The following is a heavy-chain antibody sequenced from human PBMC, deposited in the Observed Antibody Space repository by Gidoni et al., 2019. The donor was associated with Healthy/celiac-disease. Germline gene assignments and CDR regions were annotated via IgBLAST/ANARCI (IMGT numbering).Heavy chain of an antibody. CDR3: ARDRSSSIAARPRYFDL. CDR2: INPNSGGT. Sequence: GAEVKKPGASVKVSCKASGYTFTGYYMHWVRQAPGQGLEWMGWINPNSGGTNYAQKFQGRVTMTRDTSISTAYMELSRLRSDDTAVYYCARDRSSSIAARPRYFDLWGRGTLVTVSS. CDR1: GYTFTGYY. V-gene: IGHV1-2*02. D-gene: IGHD6-6*01. J-gene: IGHJ2*01.